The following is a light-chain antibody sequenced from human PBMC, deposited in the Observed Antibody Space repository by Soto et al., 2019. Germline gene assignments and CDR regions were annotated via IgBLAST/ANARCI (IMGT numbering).Light chain of an antibody. CDR2: DVT. Sequence: QSVLTQPASVSWAPGQSITIPCTGTSNDIGGYNYVSWYQQFPGKAPKLIIYDVTNRPSGVSFRFSGSKSGNTASLTISGLQAEDAAGYHCSSYSSTSTRRLFGAGTKVTVL. CDR1: SNDIGGYNY. J-gene: IGLJ1*01. V-gene: IGLV2-14*03. CDR3: SSYSSTSTRRL.